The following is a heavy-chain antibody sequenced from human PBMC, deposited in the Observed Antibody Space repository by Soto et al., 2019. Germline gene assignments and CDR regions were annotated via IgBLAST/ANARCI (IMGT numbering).Heavy chain of an antibody. D-gene: IGHD2-2*01. CDR3: AKGYCSSTTCPHFYYLDV. Sequence: EVQLLESGGGLVQPGGSLRLSCAASGFTFSSYAMTWVRQAPGKGLEWVSTIGGSGSGTYYTDSVKGRFTISRDNSKNTLSLQMNSLRAEDTAIYYCAKGYCSSTTCPHFYYLDVWGNGTTVTVSS. V-gene: IGHV3-23*01. CDR2: IGGSGSGT. J-gene: IGHJ6*03. CDR1: GFTFSSYA.